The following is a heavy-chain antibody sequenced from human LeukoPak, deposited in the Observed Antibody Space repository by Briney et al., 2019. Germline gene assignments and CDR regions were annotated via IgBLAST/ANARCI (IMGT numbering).Heavy chain of an antibody. J-gene: IGHJ5*02. CDR1: GGTFSIYA. D-gene: IGHD6-19*01. Sequence: GSSVKVSCKASGGTFSIYAISWVRQAPGQGLEWMGGIIPIFATANYAQKFQGRVTITADKSTSTAYMELSSLRSEDTAVYYCARDYSPGYSSGAWFDPWGQGTLVTVSS. V-gene: IGHV1-69*06. CDR2: IIPIFATA. CDR3: ARDYSPGYSSGAWFDP.